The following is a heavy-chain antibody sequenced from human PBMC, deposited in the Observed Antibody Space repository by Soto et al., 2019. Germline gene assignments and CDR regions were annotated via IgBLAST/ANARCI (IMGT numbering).Heavy chain of an antibody. CDR3: TKGGIPRRYNIPKVDFDY. D-gene: IGHD1-1*01. CDR2: ISGSGATT. CDR1: GFIFSNYA. V-gene: IGHV3-23*01. J-gene: IGHJ4*02. Sequence: LRLSCAASGFIFSNYAMSWVRQAPGRGLEWVSAISGSGATTYYPDSVKGRFTISRDNSKNTLYLQMNNLRADDTAVYYCTKGGIPRRYNIPKVDFDYWGQGSLVTVSS.